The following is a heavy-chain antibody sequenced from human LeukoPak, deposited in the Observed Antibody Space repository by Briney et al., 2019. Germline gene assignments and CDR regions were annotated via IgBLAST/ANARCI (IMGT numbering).Heavy chain of an antibody. CDR2: INEDGGER. J-gene: IGHJ4*02. Sequence: GGSLRLSCAASGFTFTSYWMTWVRQAPGKGLEWVANINEDGGERYYVDSVKGRFTISRDNAKNSVHLQMNSLRAEDTALYYCAKDVGYYSGYENWGQGTLVTVSS. V-gene: IGHV3-7*03. CDR1: GFTFTSYW. D-gene: IGHD5-12*01. CDR3: AKDVGYYSGYEN.